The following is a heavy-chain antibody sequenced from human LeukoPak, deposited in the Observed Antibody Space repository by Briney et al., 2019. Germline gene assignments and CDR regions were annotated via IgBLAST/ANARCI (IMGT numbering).Heavy chain of an antibody. CDR2: ISPNSGGT. D-gene: IGHD3-3*01. Sequence: APVKVSCKASGYTFTDYYIHWVRQAPGQGLEWMGWISPNSGGTYYAQNFQDRVTMTRDTSITTAYMELSRLRSDDTAVYYCARRAPDFYGYDYWGQGTLVTVSS. V-gene: IGHV1-2*02. J-gene: IGHJ4*02. CDR1: GYTFTDYY. CDR3: ARRAPDFYGYDY.